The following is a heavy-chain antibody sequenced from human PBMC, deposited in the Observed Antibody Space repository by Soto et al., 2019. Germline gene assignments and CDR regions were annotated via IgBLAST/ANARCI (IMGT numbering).Heavy chain of an antibody. CDR3: AHMWQQLVLFDY. CDR2: IYWDDDK. CDR1: GFSLSTSGVG. Sequence: QITLKESGPPLVKPTQTLTLTCTFSGFSLSTSGVGVGWIRQPPGKALEWLALIYWDDDKRYSPSLKSRLTITKDTSKNQVVLTMTNMDPVDTATYYCAHMWQQLVLFDYWGQGTLVTVSS. D-gene: IGHD6-13*01. V-gene: IGHV2-5*02. J-gene: IGHJ4*02.